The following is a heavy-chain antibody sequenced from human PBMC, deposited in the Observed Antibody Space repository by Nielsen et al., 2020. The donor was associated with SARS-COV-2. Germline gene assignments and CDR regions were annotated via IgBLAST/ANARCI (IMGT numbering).Heavy chain of an antibody. V-gene: IGHV3-11*03. D-gene: IGHD6-19*01. J-gene: IGHJ4*02. Sequence: VGSLRLSCAASGFMVSDSYMSWIRQTPGKGLEWISYISSSGSYTNYADSVKGRFTISRDNGKYSLYLQMNSLRAEDTAVYYCAKRSGYTSGWYGDYWGQGTLVTVSS. CDR2: ISSSGSYT. CDR1: GFMVSDSY. CDR3: AKRSGYTSGWYGDY.